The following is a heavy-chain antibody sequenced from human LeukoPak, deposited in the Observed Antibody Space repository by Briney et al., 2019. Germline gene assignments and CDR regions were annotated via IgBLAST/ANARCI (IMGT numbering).Heavy chain of an antibody. CDR2: IGDSGSVR. Sequence: GGSLRLSCVASGFTFRSYALSWVRQAPGKGLEWVSTIGDSGSVRFAADAVKGRFTISRDNSKNTMYLQMDSLRVVDTAVYYCAKVTRELDYSMDVWGQGTTVTVSS. J-gene: IGHJ6*02. D-gene: IGHD1-1*01. CDR1: GFTFRSYA. CDR3: AKVTRELDYSMDV. V-gene: IGHV3-23*01.